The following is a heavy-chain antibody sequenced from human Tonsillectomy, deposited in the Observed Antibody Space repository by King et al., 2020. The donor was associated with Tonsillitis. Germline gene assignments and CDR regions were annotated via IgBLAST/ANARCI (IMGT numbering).Heavy chain of an antibody. CDR1: GGSISTYY. Sequence: QLQLQESGPGLVKPSETLSLTCTVSGGSISTYYWSWIRQPPGKRLEWIGYCHYSGSTDYNPSLKSRVTISLDTSKKQFSLKLSSVTAADTAVYYCARLARDENNYYDTSGYPDYWGQGTLVTVSS. CDR2: CHYSGST. D-gene: IGHD3-22*01. J-gene: IGHJ4*02. V-gene: IGHV4-59*08. CDR3: ARLARDENNYYDTSGYPDY.